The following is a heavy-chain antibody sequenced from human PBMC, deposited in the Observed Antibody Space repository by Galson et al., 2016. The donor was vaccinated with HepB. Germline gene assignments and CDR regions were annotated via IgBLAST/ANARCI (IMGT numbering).Heavy chain of an antibody. Sequence: SLRLSCAASGFTFNNYGMHWVRRAPGKGLDWVAVISPDGTTTYSADSVKGRFTISRDNSKHTLYLQMNGLRPEDTAIYYCAGAFDYWGQGILVTVSS. CDR1: GFTFNNYG. V-gene: IGHV3-30*03. J-gene: IGHJ4*02. CDR3: AGAFDY. CDR2: ISPDGTTT.